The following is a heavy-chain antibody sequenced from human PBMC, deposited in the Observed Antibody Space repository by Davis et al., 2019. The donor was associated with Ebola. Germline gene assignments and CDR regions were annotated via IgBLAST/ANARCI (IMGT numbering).Heavy chain of an antibody. J-gene: IGHJ4*02. CDR2: IYSSGSS. V-gene: IGHV4-4*07. Sequence: PSETLSLTCTVSGGSITSHYWSWIRQPAGKGLEWIGRIYSSGSSNYNPSLNSRVTMSVDTSKNQFSLKLSSVTAADTAVYYCARAGRDGYNWYFDYWGQGTLVTVSS. D-gene: IGHD5-24*01. CDR3: ARAGRDGYNWYFDY. CDR1: GGSITSHY.